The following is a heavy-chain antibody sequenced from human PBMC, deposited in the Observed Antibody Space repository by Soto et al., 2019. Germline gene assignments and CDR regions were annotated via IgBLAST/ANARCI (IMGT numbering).Heavy chain of an antibody. CDR1: GFSFSSYS. Sequence: ESGGGLVQPGGSLRLSCVASGFSFSSYSVSWVRQDPGTGLEWISYIDPTSSRIYYAASVKGRFAISRDNAENSRNLQVNSLRDGYTALYNCARDRLTGDGREACDVWGQGTMVTVSS. CDR2: IDPTSSRI. D-gene: IGHD7-27*01. J-gene: IGHJ3*01. CDR3: ARDRLTGDGREACDV. V-gene: IGHV3-48*02.